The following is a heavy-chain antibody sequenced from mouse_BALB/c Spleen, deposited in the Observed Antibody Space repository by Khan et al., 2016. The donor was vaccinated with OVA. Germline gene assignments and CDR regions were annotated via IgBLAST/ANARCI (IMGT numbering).Heavy chain of an antibody. J-gene: IGHJ3*01. CDR3: ARRDYYGCSSFAY. CDR1: GYTFTSYV. Sequence: VQLQQPGPELVKPGASVKMSCKASGYTFTSYVMHWVKQKPGQGLEWIGYINPYNDGTKYNEKFKGKATLTSDKSSSTAYMELSSLTSEDSAVYSCARRDYYGCSSFAYWGQGTLVTVSA. V-gene: IGHV1S136*01. CDR2: INPYNDGT. D-gene: IGHD1-1*01.